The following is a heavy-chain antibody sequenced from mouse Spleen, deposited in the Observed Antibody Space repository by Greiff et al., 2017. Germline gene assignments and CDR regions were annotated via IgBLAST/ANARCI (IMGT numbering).Heavy chain of an antibody. CDR2: ISYDGSN. Sequence: EVKLQESGPGLVKPSQSLSLTCSVTGYSITSGYYWNWIRQFPGNKLEWMGYISYDGSNNYNPSLKNRISITRDTSKNQFFLKLNSVTTEDTATYYCAREREIGNYAMDYWGQGTSVTVSS. CDR1: GYSITSGYY. CDR3: AREREIGNYAMDY. J-gene: IGHJ4*01. V-gene: IGHV3-6*01. D-gene: IGHD1-3*01.